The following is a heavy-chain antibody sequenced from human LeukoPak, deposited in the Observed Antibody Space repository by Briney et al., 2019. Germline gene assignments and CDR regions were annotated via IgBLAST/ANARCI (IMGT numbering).Heavy chain of an antibody. CDR1: GYSIRSGYY. CDR2: IYHSGSI. J-gene: IGHJ4*02. CDR3: ARDRIYGSGSDHFDY. Sequence: SEALSLTCTVSGYSIRSGYYWGWFRQPPGKGLEGIGSIYHSGSIYHKPSLKSRVTISVDTSKNQFSLKLSSVAAADTAVYYCARDRIYGSGSDHFDYWGQGTLVTVSS. V-gene: IGHV4-38-2*02. D-gene: IGHD3-10*01.